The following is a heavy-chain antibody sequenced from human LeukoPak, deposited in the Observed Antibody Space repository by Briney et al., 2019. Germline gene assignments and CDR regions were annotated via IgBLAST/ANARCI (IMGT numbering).Heavy chain of an antibody. CDR2: IYTSGST. V-gene: IGHV4-61*02. D-gene: IGHD1-26*01. J-gene: IGHJ4*02. CDR1: GGSISSSSYY. Sequence: SETLSLTCTVSGGSISSSSYYWGWIRQPAGKGLEWIGRIYTSGSTNYNPSLKSRVTMSVDTSKNQFSLKLSSVTAADTAVYYCASNIVGATGNYFAYWGQGTLVTVSS. CDR3: ASNIVGATGNYFAY.